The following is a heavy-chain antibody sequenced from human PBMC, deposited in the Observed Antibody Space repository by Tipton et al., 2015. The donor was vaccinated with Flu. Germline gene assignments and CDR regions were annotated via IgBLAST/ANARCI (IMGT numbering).Heavy chain of an antibody. CDR1: GGTFSSYA. J-gene: IGHJ6*02. CDR3: ARVPGEATPNYYYGMDV. CDR2: IIPIFGTA. V-gene: IGHV1-69*01. Sequence: QLVQSGAEVKKPGSSVKVSCKASGGTFSSYAISWVRQAPGQGLEWMGGIIPIFGTANYAQKFQGRVTITADESTSTAYMELSSLRSEDTAVYYCARVPGEATPNYYYGMDVWGQGTTVTVS. D-gene: IGHD2-15*01.